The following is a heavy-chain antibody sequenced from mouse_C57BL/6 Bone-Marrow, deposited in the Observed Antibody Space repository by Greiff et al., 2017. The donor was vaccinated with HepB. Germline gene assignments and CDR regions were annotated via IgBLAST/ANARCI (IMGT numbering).Heavy chain of an antibody. Sequence: VQLQQPGTELVKPGASVKLSCKASGYTFTSYWMHWVKQRPGQGLEWIGNINPSNGGTNYNEKFKSKATLTVDKSSSTAYMQLSSLTSEDSAVYYAARVAVLGWYFDVWGTGTTVTVSS. CDR1: GYTFTSYW. CDR3: ARVAVLGWYFDV. V-gene: IGHV1-53*01. J-gene: IGHJ1*03. CDR2: INPSNGGT. D-gene: IGHD4-1*01.